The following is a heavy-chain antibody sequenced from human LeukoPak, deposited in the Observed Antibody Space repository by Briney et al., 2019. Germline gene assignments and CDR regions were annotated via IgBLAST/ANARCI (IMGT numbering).Heavy chain of an antibody. Sequence: GGSLRLSXAASGFTFSSYAMSWVRQAPGKGLEWVSAISGRGAGTYYADSVKGRCTISRDISKNTLYLQMKSLRAEDTAVYYCAKSETYGSGNPPYYYYYYMDVWGKGTTVTVSS. CDR2: ISGRGAGT. CDR1: GFTFSSYA. D-gene: IGHD3-10*01. CDR3: AKSETYGSGNPPYYYYYYMDV. V-gene: IGHV3-23*01. J-gene: IGHJ6*03.